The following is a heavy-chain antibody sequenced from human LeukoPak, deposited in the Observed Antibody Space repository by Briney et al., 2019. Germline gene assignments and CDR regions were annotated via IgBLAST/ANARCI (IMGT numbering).Heavy chain of an antibody. V-gene: IGHV1-69*13. CDR2: IIPIFGTA. D-gene: IGHD3-3*01. CDR3: ARGETFWSGSVPYYYYMDV. J-gene: IGHJ6*03. CDR1: GGTFSSYA. Sequence: SVKVSCKASGGTFSSYAISWVRQAPGQGLEWMGGIIPIFGTANYAQKFQGRVTITADESTSTAYMELSSLRSEDTAVYYCARGETFWSGSVPYYYYMDVWGKGTTVTVSS.